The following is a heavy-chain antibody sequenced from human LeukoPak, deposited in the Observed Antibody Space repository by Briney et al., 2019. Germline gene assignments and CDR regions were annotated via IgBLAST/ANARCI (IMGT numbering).Heavy chain of an antibody. V-gene: IGHV1-8*01. CDR1: GYTFTSYD. J-gene: IGHJ4*02. D-gene: IGHD4-17*01. Sequence: ASVKVSCKASGYTFTSYDINWVRQATGQGLEWMGWMNPNSGNTGYAQKFQGRVTMTRNTSISTAYMELSSLRSEDTAVYYCARGRDYGDYLDYWGQGTLVTVSS. CDR3: ARGRDYGDYLDY. CDR2: MNPNSGNT.